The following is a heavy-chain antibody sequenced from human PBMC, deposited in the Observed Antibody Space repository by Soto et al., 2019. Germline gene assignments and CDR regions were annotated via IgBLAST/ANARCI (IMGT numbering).Heavy chain of an antibody. CDR2: IYYSGST. J-gene: IGHJ4*02. CDR3: ARDSESTPGFDY. CDR1: GGSISSGDYY. V-gene: IGHV4-30-4*01. D-gene: IGHD2-2*01. Sequence: QVQLQESGPGLVKPSQTLSLTCTVSGGSISSGDYYWSWIRPPPGKGLEWFVYIYYSGSTYYNPSLKGRVTISVDTSKNQFSLKLSSVTAADTAVYYCARDSESTPGFDYWGQGTLVTVSS.